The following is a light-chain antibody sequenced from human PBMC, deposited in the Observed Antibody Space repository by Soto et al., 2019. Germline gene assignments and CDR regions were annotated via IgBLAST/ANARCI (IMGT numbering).Light chain of an antibody. V-gene: IGKV3-11*01. Sequence: EIVLTQSPATLSLSPGERATLSCRASQSVCNYLAWYQQKPGQAPRLLIYDASNRATGVPARFSGGGSGTDFTLTISSLEPEDFAVYFCQQRGNWPYTFGQGTKLEIK. CDR2: DAS. CDR1: QSVCNY. CDR3: QQRGNWPYT. J-gene: IGKJ2*01.